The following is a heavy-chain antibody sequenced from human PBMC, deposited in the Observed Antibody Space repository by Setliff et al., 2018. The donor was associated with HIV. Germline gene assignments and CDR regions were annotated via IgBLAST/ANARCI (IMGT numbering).Heavy chain of an antibody. CDR3: ARHGAYEAYYDYMDV. V-gene: IGHV4-39*01. CDR2: IYYSGTT. D-gene: IGHD5-12*01. Sequence: ETLSLTCTVSGGSIDSTSYYWGWIRQPPGKGLEWIGSIYYSGTTYYNPSLKSRVTISVDRSRNQFSLTLSSVTAADTAVYYCARHGAYEAYYDYMDVWGKGTTVTVS. J-gene: IGHJ6*03. CDR1: GGSIDSTSYY.